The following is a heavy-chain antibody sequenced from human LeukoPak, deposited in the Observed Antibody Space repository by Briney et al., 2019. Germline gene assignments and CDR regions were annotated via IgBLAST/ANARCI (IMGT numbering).Heavy chain of an antibody. CDR2: ISSSSSYI. J-gene: IGHJ3*02. CDR3: ARSHPDAFDI. V-gene: IGHV3-21*01. Sequence: GGSLSLSCAASGFTFSSYSMNWVRQAPGKGLEWVSSISSSSSYIYYADSVKGRFTISRDNAKNSLYLQMNSLRAEDTAVYYCARSHPDAFDIWGQGTMVTVSS. CDR1: GFTFSSYS.